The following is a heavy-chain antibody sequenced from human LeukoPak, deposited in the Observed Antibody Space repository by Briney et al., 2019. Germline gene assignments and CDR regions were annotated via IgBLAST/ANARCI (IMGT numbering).Heavy chain of an antibody. CDR2: IDYSGTT. Sequence: SETLSLTCTVSRGSISSYYWSWIRQPPGKGLEWIGYIDYSGTTKYNPSLKSRVTISVDTSKNQFSLKLSSVTAADTAVYYCARGKSEGDWFDPWGQGTLVTVSS. D-gene: IGHD1-26*01. V-gene: IGHV4-59*12. CDR1: RGSISSYY. J-gene: IGHJ5*02. CDR3: ARGKSEGDWFDP.